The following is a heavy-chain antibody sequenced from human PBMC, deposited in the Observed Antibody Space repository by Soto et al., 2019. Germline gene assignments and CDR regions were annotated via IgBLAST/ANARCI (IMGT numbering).Heavy chain of an antibody. CDR1: GGSISSYY. CDR2: IYYSGST. J-gene: IGHJ4*02. CDR3: AIGRENGIFGAYY. Sequence: SETLSLTCTVSGGSISSYYWSWIRQPPGKGLEWIGYIYYSGSTNYNPSLKSRVTISVDTSKNQFSLKLSSVTAADTAVYYCAIGRENGIFGAYYWAQRALVTVSS. V-gene: IGHV4-59*12. D-gene: IGHD3-3*01.